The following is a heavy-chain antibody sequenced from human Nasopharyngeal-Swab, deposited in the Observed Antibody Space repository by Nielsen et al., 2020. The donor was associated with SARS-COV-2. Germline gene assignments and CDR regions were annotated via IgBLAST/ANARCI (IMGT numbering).Heavy chain of an antibody. Sequence: GGSLRLSCAASGSTFGDYGMSWVRQDPGKGLQWVSGINRHGGSSGYADSVKGRFTISRDNARNSLYLQMNSLRAEDTALYYCARGFNNGPFDNWGQGTLVTVSS. CDR3: ARGFNNGPFDN. D-gene: IGHD1/OR15-1a*01. V-gene: IGHV3-20*04. CDR2: INRHGGSS. J-gene: IGHJ4*02. CDR1: GSTFGDYG.